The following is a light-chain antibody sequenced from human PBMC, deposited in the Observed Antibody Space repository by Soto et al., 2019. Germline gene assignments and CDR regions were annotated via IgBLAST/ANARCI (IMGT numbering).Light chain of an antibody. CDR1: QSIGTW. V-gene: IGKV1-5*01. CDR3: QHYNSYPIT. J-gene: IGKJ5*01. CDR2: DAS. Sequence: DIQMTQSPSTLSASVGDRVTITCRASQSIGTWLAWYQQKPGKAPKLLIYDASSLKSGVPSRFSGSGSGTEFTLTISSLQPDDFATYYCQHYNSYPITFGQGTRLEIK.